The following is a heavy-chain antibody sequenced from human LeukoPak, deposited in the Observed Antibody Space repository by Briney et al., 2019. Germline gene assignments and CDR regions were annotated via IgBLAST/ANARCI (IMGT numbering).Heavy chain of an antibody. Sequence: SETLSLTCTVSGVSISSYYWSWIRQPAGKGLEWIGRIHASGTTNYNPSLRSRVTISADTSKNQFSLKLNSLTTADTAVYYCTRGAGWLIDYWGQGILVTVSS. CDR2: IHASGTT. D-gene: IGHD3-16*01. CDR3: TRGAGWLIDY. CDR1: GVSISSYY. V-gene: IGHV4-4*07. J-gene: IGHJ4*02.